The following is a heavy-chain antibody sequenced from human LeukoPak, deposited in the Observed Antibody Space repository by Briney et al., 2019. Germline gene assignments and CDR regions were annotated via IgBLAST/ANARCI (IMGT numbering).Heavy chain of an antibody. D-gene: IGHD2-2*01. CDR3: ASGWVPAAIYYYGMDV. Sequence: ASVKVSCKASGYTFTSYDINRVRQATGQGLEWMGWMNPNSGNTGYAQKFQGRVTMTRNTSISTAYMELSSLRSEDTAVYYCASGWVPAAIYYYGMDVWGQGTTVTVSS. CDR2: MNPNSGNT. V-gene: IGHV1-8*01. J-gene: IGHJ6*02. CDR1: GYTFTSYD.